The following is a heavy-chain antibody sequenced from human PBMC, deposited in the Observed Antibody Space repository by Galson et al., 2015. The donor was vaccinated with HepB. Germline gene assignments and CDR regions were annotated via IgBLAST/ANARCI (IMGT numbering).Heavy chain of an antibody. Sequence: CKASGYTFTSYGISWVRQAPGQGLEWMGWISTYNGNTNYAQKFQGRVTMTTDTSTSTAYMDLRSLRSDDTAVYYCARSYGDYVGACGYWGQGTLVTVSS. V-gene: IGHV1-18*01. D-gene: IGHD4-17*01. J-gene: IGHJ4*02. CDR3: ARSYGDYVGACGY. CDR2: ISTYNGNT. CDR1: GYTFTSYG.